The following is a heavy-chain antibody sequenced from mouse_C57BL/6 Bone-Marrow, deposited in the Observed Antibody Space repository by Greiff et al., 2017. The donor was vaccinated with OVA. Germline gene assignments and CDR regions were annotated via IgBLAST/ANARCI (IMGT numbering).Heavy chain of an antibody. J-gene: IGHJ3*01. V-gene: IGHV1-18*01. CDR2: INPNNGGT. CDR1: GYTFTDYN. Sequence: VQLKQSGPELVKPGASVKIPCKASGYTFTDYNMDWVKQSHGKSLEWIGDINPNNGGTIYNQKFKGKATLTVDKSSSTAYMELRSLTSEDTAVYYCARAHYYGSSYVRFAYWGQGTLVTVSA. CDR3: ARAHYYGSSYVRFAY. D-gene: IGHD1-1*01.